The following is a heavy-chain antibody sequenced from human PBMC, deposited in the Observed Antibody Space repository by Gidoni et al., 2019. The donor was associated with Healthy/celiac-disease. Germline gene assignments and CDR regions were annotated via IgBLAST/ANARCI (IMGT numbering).Heavy chain of an antibody. CDR3: AHRLRAAAARGDFDY. Sequence: QLTLTESGPTLVKPTQTLTLTCTFSGFSLSTSGVGVGWIRQPPGKALEWLALIYWNDDKRYSPSLKSRLTITKDTSKNQVVLTMTNMDPVDTATYYCAHRLRAAAARGDFDYWGQGTLVTVSS. CDR1: GFSLSTSGVG. V-gene: IGHV2-5*01. CDR2: IYWNDDK. J-gene: IGHJ4*02. D-gene: IGHD6-13*01.